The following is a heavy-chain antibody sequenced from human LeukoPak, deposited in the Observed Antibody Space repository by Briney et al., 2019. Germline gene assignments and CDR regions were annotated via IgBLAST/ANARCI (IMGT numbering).Heavy chain of an antibody. V-gene: IGHV3-21*04. CDR2: ISSSSSYI. CDR3: ARAKVRGYMDV. D-gene: IGHD3-10*01. CDR1: GFTFSSYS. J-gene: IGHJ6*03. Sequence: GGCLRLSCAASGFTFSSYSMNWVRQAPGKGLEWVSSISSSSSYIYYADSVKGRFTISRDNAKNSLYLQMNSLRAEDTAVYYCARAKVRGYMDVWGKGTTVTIPS.